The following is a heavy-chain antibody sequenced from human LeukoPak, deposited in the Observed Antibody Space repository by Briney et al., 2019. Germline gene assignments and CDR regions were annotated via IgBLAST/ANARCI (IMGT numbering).Heavy chain of an antibody. Sequence: SVKVSCKASGYTFTSYDINWVRQATGQGLEWMGWMNPNSGNTGYAQKLQGRVTMTRNTSISTAYMELSSLRSEDTAVYYCARSKVTPYHYYYGMDVWGQGTTVTVSS. V-gene: IGHV1-8*01. CDR2: MNPNSGNT. CDR3: ARSKVTPYHYYYGMDV. J-gene: IGHJ6*02. CDR1: GYTFTSYD. D-gene: IGHD2-21*02.